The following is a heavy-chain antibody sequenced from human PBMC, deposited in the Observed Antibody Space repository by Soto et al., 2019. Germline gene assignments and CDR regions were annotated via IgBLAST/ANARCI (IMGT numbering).Heavy chain of an antibody. D-gene: IGHD6-13*01. Sequence: EVQLVESGGGLVKPGGSLRLSCAASGLTFSTYGMNWVRQAPGKGLEWVSSINSGGEYFDYADSVKGRLTISRDNAKNSLYLQLASLRVEDTAMYSCATDGAAGAALGVWGQGTTVTVSS. CDR2: INSGGEYF. V-gene: IGHV3-21*01. J-gene: IGHJ6*02. CDR3: ATDGAAGAALGV. CDR1: GLTFSTYG.